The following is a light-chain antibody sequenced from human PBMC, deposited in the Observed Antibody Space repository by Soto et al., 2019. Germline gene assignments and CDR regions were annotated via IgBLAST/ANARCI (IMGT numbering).Light chain of an antibody. J-gene: IGKJ2*01. CDR2: GAS. Sequence: EIVLTQSPGTLSLSPGERATLSCRASQSVSSSSLAWYQQKPGQAPRLLVYGASSRATGIPDRFSGSGSGTDFALTIRRLEPEDFAVYYCQQYGGSPLVTFGQGTKLEIK. V-gene: IGKV3-20*01. CDR3: QQYGGSPLVT. CDR1: QSVSSSS.